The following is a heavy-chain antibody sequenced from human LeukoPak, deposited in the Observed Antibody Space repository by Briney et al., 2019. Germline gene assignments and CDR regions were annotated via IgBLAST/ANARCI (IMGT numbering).Heavy chain of an antibody. CDR1: GYTFTGYY. V-gene: IGHV1-2*02. Sequence: GASVKVSCKASGYTFTGYYMHWVRQAPGQGLEWMGWMKPESGKTGTAQRFQGRVTLTRDTSTSTAYMEVTRLTSDDTAIYYCARDKNPTVFDYWGQGTLVTVSS. J-gene: IGHJ4*01. CDR3: ARDKNPTVFDY. CDR2: MKPESGKT.